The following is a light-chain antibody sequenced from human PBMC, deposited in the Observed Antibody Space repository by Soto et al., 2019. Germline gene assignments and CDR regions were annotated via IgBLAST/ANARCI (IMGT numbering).Light chain of an antibody. V-gene: IGKV1-5*03. Sequence: DIQMTQSPSTLSASIGDRVTITCRASQSIRDRLAWYRQKPGKAPNLLIYRASTLESGVSSRFSGSGSGTEFTLTISSLQPDDYATYYFQQCDSSPWTFGQGTKLEVK. CDR2: RAS. CDR1: QSIRDR. J-gene: IGKJ1*01. CDR3: QQCDSSPWT.